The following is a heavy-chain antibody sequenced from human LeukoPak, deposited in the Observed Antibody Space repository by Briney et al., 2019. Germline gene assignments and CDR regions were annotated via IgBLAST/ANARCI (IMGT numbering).Heavy chain of an antibody. CDR3: ARDPTAAAPWGYRFDP. D-gene: IGHD6-13*01. CDR1: GFTLRSYT. J-gene: IGHJ5*02. CDR2: IGISSNKI. V-gene: IGHV3-21*04. Sequence: GGSLRLSCAASGFTLRSYTMNWVRQAPGKGLEWVSSIGISSNKIYYADSVKGRFIISRDNAKNSVYLQMNSLRAEDTAVYYCARDPTAAAPWGYRFDPWGQGTLVTVSS.